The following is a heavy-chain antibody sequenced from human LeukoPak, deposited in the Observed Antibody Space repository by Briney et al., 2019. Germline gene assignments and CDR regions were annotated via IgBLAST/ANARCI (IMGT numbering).Heavy chain of an antibody. Sequence: SETLSLTCTVSGGSISSYYWSWIRQPPGKGLEWIGYIYTSGSTNYNPSLKSRVTISVDTSKYQFSLKLSSVTAADTAVYYCASRHYDFWSGYYHKPDYYYYMDVWGKGTTVTVSS. V-gene: IGHV4-4*09. CDR1: GGSISSYY. J-gene: IGHJ6*03. CDR3: ASRHYDFWSGYYHKPDYYYYMDV. CDR2: IYTSGST. D-gene: IGHD3-3*01.